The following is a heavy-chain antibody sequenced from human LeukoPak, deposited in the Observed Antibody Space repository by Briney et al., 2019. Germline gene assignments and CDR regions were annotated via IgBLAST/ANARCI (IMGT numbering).Heavy chain of an antibody. CDR3: TRLVGAND. Sequence: GGSLRLSCAASGFTLSDHAMDWVRQAPGKGLEWVGRIRNKANSYTTEYAASVQGRFTVSRDDSKNSLYLQMNSMKTEDTAVYYCTRLVGANDWGQGTLVTVSS. J-gene: IGHJ4*02. D-gene: IGHD1-26*01. CDR1: GFTLSDHA. CDR2: IRNKANSYTT. V-gene: IGHV3-72*01.